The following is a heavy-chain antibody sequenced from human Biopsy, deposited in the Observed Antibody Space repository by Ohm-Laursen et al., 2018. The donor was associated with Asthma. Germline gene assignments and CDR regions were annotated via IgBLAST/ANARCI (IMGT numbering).Heavy chain of an antibody. CDR1: GVSIRSFY. V-gene: IGHV4-59*01. J-gene: IGHJ4*02. Sequence: SVTLSLTCTGSGVSIRSFYWTWIRPPPGQGLEWIGNIHYSGSTYSNPSLKSRVIISVDTSKKQISLRLSSVIAADTAVYYCAGFCSGGNCPDHWGQGTLVTVSS. CDR3: AGFCSGGNCPDH. CDR2: IHYSGST. D-gene: IGHD2-15*01.